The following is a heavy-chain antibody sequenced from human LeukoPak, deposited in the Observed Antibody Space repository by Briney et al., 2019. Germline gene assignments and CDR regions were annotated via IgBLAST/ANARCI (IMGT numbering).Heavy chain of an antibody. V-gene: IGHV1-46*01. Sequence: ASVKVSCKASGYTFTSYYMHWVRQAPGQGLEWMGIINPSGGSTSYAQKFQGRVTMTRDTPTSTVYMELSSLRSEDTAVYYCARAGSAKGTAYYFDYWGQGTLVTVSS. CDR1: GYTFTSYY. CDR2: INPSGGST. D-gene: IGHD3-10*01. J-gene: IGHJ4*02. CDR3: ARAGSAKGTAYYFDY.